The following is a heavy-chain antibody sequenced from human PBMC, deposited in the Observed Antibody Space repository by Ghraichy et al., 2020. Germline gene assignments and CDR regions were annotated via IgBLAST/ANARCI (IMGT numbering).Heavy chain of an antibody. V-gene: IGHV3-23*01. J-gene: IGHJ4*02. D-gene: IGHD3-16*01. CDR3: AKGVLSLYVFGF. Sequence: GGSLRLSCSASGLTFSNYAINWVRQAPGKGLEWVSGISGSGLRTYYAESVKGRFTISRDNSRNTLHLQMNSLRAEDTAIYYCAKGVLSLYVFGFLGMGTLVTV. CDR1: GLTFSNYA. CDR2: ISGSGLRT.